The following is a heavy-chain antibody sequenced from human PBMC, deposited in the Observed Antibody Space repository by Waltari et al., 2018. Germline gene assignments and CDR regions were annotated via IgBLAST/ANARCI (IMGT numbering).Heavy chain of an antibody. CDR2: VSPLNGKT. CDR3: ATDNLNAFHN. V-gene: IGHV1-18*04. J-gene: IGHJ4*02. D-gene: IGHD1-20*01. CDR1: GYSFTSVG. Sequence: QVQLLQSGAEVKEPGASVKVSCRASGYSFTSVGISWVRLAPGQGLEWVGWVSPLNGKTNYAQNVQDRVTMTTDTSTSTAYMELTSLRFDDTAVYFCATDNLNAFHNWGQGTLVTVSS.